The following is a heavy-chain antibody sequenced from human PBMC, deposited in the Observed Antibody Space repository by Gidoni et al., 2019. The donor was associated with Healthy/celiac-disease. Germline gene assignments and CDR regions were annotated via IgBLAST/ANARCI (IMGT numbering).Heavy chain of an antibody. CDR1: GGSISSFY. Sequence: QVQLQESGPGLVKPSETLSLTCTVSGGSISSFYWSWILQPPGKGLEWIGYIFYSGNTNYNPSLKSRVTISVDRSKNQFSLKLSSVTAADTAVYYCATFSGDAFDIWGQGTMVTVSS. J-gene: IGHJ3*02. CDR2: IFYSGNT. V-gene: IGHV4-59*01. CDR3: ATFSGDAFDI.